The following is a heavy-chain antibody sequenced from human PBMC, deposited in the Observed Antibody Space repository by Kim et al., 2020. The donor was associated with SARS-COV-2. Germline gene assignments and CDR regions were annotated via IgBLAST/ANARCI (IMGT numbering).Heavy chain of an antibody. V-gene: IGHV4-39*01. Sequence: TPSLKSRVTISVDTSKIQFSLKLSSVTAADTAVYYCARRVSSGYDLVFDYWGQGTLVTVSS. D-gene: IGHD5-12*01. J-gene: IGHJ4*02. CDR3: ARRVSSGYDLVFDY.